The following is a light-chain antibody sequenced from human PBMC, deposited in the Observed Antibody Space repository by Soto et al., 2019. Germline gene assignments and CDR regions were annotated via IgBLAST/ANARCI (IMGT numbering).Light chain of an antibody. CDR2: GAS. CDR3: QRYHNWRWT. J-gene: IGKJ1*01. CDR1: QSIRDS. Sequence: IGMTQSPATLSVSAGGRATLTCRASQSIRDSLAWYQQKPGQAPRLLIYGASKRAPGFPARFRGSGSGTDFTGTISSLKSEDFGVYYCQRYHNWRWTFGQGTKVEIK. V-gene: IGKV3-15*01.